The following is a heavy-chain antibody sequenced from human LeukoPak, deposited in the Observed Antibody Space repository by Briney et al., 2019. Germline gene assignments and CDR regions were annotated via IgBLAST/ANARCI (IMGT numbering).Heavy chain of an antibody. Sequence: PGGSLRLSCAASGFTFSSHWMHWVRQAPGKGLVWVSRINTAASSTSYADAVKGRFTISRDNAKNTVYLQMNSLRAEDTAVYYCARDSLYCSSTSCEAFDIWGQGTMVTVSS. V-gene: IGHV3-74*01. CDR1: GFTFSSHW. CDR2: INTAASST. D-gene: IGHD2-2*01. J-gene: IGHJ3*02. CDR3: ARDSLYCSSTSCEAFDI.